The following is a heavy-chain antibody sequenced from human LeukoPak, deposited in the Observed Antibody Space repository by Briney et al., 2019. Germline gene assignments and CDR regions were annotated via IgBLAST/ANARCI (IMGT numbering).Heavy chain of an antibody. V-gene: IGHV3-21*01. Sequence: GGSLRLSCAASGFTFSTYAMNWVRQAPGKGLEWVSTITSSSGYIYYADSMKGRFTTSRDNAKKSLYLQMTGLRAEDTAVYYCTRSDDYGDYLVDYWGQGTLVTASS. D-gene: IGHD4-17*01. J-gene: IGHJ4*02. CDR1: GFTFSTYA. CDR2: ITSSSGYI. CDR3: TRSDDYGDYLVDY.